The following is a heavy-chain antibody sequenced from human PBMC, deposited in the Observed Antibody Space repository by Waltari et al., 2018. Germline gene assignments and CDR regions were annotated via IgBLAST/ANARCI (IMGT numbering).Heavy chain of an antibody. Sequence: EVQLLESGGGLVQPGGSLRLSCAASGFTFSSYAMSWVRQAPGKGLEWVSAISGRGGSTYYAGSVKGRFTISRDNSKNTLDLQMNSLRAEDTAVYYCAKDVGTGTTFFHYWGQGTLVTVSS. J-gene: IGHJ4*02. CDR1: GFTFSSYA. CDR3: AKDVGTGTTFFHY. CDR2: ISGRGGST. V-gene: IGHV3-23*01. D-gene: IGHD1-1*01.